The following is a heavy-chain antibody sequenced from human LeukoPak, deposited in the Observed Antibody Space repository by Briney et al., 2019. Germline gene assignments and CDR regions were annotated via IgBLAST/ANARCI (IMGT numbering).Heavy chain of an antibody. CDR1: GYTFTSYG. CDR3: ARDASCSLSTCSSGCDY. CDR2: INPSGGST. V-gene: IGHV1-46*01. Sequence: ASVKVSCKASGYTFTSYGISWVRQAPGQGLEWMGIINPSGGSTSYAQKFQGRVTMTRDTSTSTVYMELSSLRSEDTAVYYCARDASCSLSTCSSGCDYWGQGTLVTVSS. J-gene: IGHJ4*02. D-gene: IGHD6-19*01.